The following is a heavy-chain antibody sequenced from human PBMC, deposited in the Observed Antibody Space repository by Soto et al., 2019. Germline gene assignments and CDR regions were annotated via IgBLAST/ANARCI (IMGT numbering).Heavy chain of an antibody. CDR2: IIPILGIA. CDR1: GGTFSSYT. CDR3: AREEYYYGSGALFDY. Sequence: QVQLVQSGAEVKKPGSSVKVSCKASGGTFSSYTISWVRQAPGQGLEWMGRIIPILGIANYAQKFQGRVTITADKSTSTAYMEVSSLISEDTAVYYCAREEYYYGSGALFDYWGQGTLVTVSS. V-gene: IGHV1-69*08. J-gene: IGHJ4*02. D-gene: IGHD3-10*01.